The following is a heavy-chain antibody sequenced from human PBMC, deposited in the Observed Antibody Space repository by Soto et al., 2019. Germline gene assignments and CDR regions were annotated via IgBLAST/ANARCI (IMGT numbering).Heavy chain of an antibody. V-gene: IGHV4-34*01. CDR1: GGSFSGYY. J-gene: IGHJ5*02. CDR3: ARGGGNWGFDP. CDR2: INHSGST. D-gene: IGHD7-27*01. Sequence: SETLSLTCAVYGGSFSGYYWSWIRQPPGKGLEWIGEINHSGSTNYNPSLKSRVTISVDTSKNQFSLKLSSVTAADTAVYYCARGGGNWGFDPWGQGTLVTVSS.